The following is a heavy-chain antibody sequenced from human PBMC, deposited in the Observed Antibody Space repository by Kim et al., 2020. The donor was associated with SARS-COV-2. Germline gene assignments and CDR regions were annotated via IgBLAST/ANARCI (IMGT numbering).Heavy chain of an antibody. V-gene: IGHV3-30*18. CDR1: GFTFSSYG. J-gene: IGHJ6*02. CDR2: ISYDGSNK. Sequence: GGSLRLSCAAPGFTFSSYGMHWVRQAPGKGLEWVAVISYDGSNKYYADSVKGRFTISRDNSKNTLYLQMNSLRAEDTAVYYCAKTSEGECSGGSCLLYYYYYYGMDVWGQGTTVTVSS. CDR3: AKTSEGECSGGSCLLYYYYYYGMDV. D-gene: IGHD2-15*01.